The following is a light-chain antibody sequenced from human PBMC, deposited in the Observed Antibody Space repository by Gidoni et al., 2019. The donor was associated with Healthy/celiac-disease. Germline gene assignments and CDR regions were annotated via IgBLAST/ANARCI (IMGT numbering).Light chain of an antibody. CDR2: DAA. CDR1: HVISNY. Sequence: DIQMTQSPSSLSASVGDRVTIPCQASHVISNYLNWYQQKTGKAPNLLIYDAANLETGVQSRFSGSGAGTEFTFPISSLQPEDIATDYCQQYDNRPLYTFGQGTKLEIK. CDR3: QQYDNRPLYT. J-gene: IGKJ2*01. V-gene: IGKV1-33*01.